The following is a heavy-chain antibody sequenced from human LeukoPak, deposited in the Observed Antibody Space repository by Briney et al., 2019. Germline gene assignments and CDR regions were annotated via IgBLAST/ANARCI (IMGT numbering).Heavy chain of an antibody. CDR3: AKPPGLRRLDP. V-gene: IGHV3-23*01. CDR1: GFTFSNYA. CDR2: ITHSGGST. J-gene: IGHJ5*02. D-gene: IGHD4-17*01. Sequence: GGSLRLSCAASGFTFSNYAMSWVRQAPGKGLEWVSSITHSGGSTFYADSVKGRFTISRDNSKNTLFLQMNSPRAEDTAVYYCAKPPGLRRLDPWGQGTLVTVSS.